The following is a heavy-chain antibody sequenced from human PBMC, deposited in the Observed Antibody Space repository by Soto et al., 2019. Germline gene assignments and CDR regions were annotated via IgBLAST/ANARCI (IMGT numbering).Heavy chain of an antibody. J-gene: IGHJ5*02. CDR2: INPMGGST. Sequence: AAVKVSCKESGYTFINYYIHLLRQATGQGLECMAIINPMGGSTNYAQEFQGRVTLTSDTSTSTVYMELSSLRFEDTALFYCARDLAAGDLWGQGTLVTVSS. CDR1: GYTFINYY. CDR3: ARDLAAGDL. V-gene: IGHV1-46*01. D-gene: IGHD6-13*01.